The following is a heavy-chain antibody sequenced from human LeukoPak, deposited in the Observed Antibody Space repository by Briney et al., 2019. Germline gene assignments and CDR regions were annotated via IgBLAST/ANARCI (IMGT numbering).Heavy chain of an antibody. V-gene: IGHV3-9*02. CDR3: AKSYINYGGNAADAFDI. D-gene: IGHD4-23*01. Sequence: PGGSLRLSCLASGFTSDAMHWVRQSPGKGLEWVSGISWNSGTIGYADSVKGRFTVSRDNAKNSMYLQMNSLRVDDTALYYCAKSYINYGGNAADAFDIWGQGTMVTVSS. J-gene: IGHJ3*02. CDR2: ISWNSGTI. CDR1: GFTSDA.